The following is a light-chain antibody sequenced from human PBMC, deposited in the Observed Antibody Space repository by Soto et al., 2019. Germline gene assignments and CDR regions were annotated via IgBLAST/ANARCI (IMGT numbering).Light chain of an antibody. Sequence: EIVMTQSPATLSVYPGERATLSCRASQSVNNYLAWYQQKPGQAPRLLIYGASTRATGIPDRFGGSGSGTEFTLTISSLQSEDFAVYYCQQHNNWPLTFGGGTKVDIK. V-gene: IGKV3-15*01. CDR2: GAS. CDR3: QQHNNWPLT. J-gene: IGKJ4*01. CDR1: QSVNNY.